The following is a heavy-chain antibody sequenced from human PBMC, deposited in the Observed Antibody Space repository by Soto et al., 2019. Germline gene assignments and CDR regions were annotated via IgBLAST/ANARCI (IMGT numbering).Heavy chain of an antibody. Sequence: QLQLQESGPGLVKPSETLSLTCTVSGGSISSSSYYWGWIRQPPGKGLEWIGGIYYSGSTYYNPSLKSRVTISVDTSKNQFSLKLSSVTAADTAVYYCARGRMRYYYGSGSYYNGDYWGQGTLVTVSS. D-gene: IGHD3-10*01. CDR2: IYYSGST. CDR1: GGSISSSSYY. CDR3: ARGRMRYYYGSGSYYNGDY. J-gene: IGHJ4*02. V-gene: IGHV4-39*01.